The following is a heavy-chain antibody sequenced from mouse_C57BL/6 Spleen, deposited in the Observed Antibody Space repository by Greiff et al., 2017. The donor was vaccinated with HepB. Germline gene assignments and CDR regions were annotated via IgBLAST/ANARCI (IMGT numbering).Heavy chain of an antibody. CDR1: GFTFSSYA. CDR3: TRESYYSNWAWFAY. Sequence: EVKLVESGEGLVKPGGSLKLSCAASGFTFSSYAMSWVRQTPEKRLEWVAYISSGGDYIYYADTVKGRFTISRDNARNTLYLQMSSLKSEDTAMYYCTRESYYSNWAWFAYWGQGTLVTVSA. CDR2: ISSGGDYI. V-gene: IGHV5-9-1*02. D-gene: IGHD2-5*01. J-gene: IGHJ3*01.